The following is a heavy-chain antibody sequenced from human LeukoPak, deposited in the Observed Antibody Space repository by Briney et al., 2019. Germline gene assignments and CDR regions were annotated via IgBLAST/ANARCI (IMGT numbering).Heavy chain of an antibody. D-gene: IGHD3-22*01. Sequence: GASVKVSCQASGYTFTGYYMHWVRQAPGQGLEWMGRTNPNSGGTNYAQKFQGRVTMTRDTSISTAYMELSRLRSDDTAVYYCARDHYDSSGYYPYNWFDPWGQGTLVTVSS. CDR3: ARDHYDSSGYYPYNWFDP. CDR1: GYTFTGYY. V-gene: IGHV1-2*06. J-gene: IGHJ5*02. CDR2: TNPNSGGT.